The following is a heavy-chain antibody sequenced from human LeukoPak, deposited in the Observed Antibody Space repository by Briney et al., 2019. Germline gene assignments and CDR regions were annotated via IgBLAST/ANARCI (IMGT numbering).Heavy chain of an antibody. J-gene: IGHJ6*02. CDR3: ARDLLPVAALLYYGMDV. CDR1: GFTFSSYA. CDR2: ISYDGSNK. Sequence: PGRSLRLSCAASGFTFSSYAMHWVRQAPGKGLEWVAVISYDGSNKYYADSVKGRFTISRDNSKNTLYLQMNSLRAEDTAVYYCARDLLPVAALLYYGMDVWGQGTTVTVSS. V-gene: IGHV3-30-3*01. D-gene: IGHD2-8*02.